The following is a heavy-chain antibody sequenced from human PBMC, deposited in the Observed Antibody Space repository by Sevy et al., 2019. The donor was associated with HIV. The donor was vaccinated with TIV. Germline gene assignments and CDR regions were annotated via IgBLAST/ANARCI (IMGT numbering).Heavy chain of an antibody. J-gene: IGHJ6*02. CDR1: GYSFTAYY. Sequence: ASVKVSCKASGYSFTAYYMHWVRQAPGHRLEWMGWINPNSGDTEYAQKFQGRVTMTTDTSINTAYMELSRLRSDETAVFYCARDRMIFGGQGGMDVWGQGTTVTVSS. CDR2: INPNSGDT. V-gene: IGHV1-2*02. D-gene: IGHD3-3*01. CDR3: ARDRMIFGGQGGMDV.